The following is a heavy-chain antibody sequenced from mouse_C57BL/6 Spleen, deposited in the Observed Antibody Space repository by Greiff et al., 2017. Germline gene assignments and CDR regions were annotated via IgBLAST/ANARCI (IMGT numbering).Heavy chain of an antibody. CDR1: GYTFTDYN. CDR2: INPNNGGT. V-gene: IGHV1-22*01. CDR3: ASITTVVATKAMDY. J-gene: IGHJ4*01. Sequence: EVKLQQSGPELVKPGASVKMSCKASGYTFTDYNMHWVKQSHGKSLEWLGSINPNNGGTSYNQKFKGKATLTVNKSSSTAYMELRSLTSEDSAVYYCASITTVVATKAMDYWGQGTSVTVSS. D-gene: IGHD1-1*01.